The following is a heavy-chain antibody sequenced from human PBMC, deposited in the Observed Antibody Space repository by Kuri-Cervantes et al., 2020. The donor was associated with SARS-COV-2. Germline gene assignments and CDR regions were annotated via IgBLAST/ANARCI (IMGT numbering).Heavy chain of an antibody. J-gene: IGHJ4*02. D-gene: IGHD3-10*01. CDR2: IYSGGNT. V-gene: IGHV3-53*01. Sequence: GESLKISSVISGFTVSTNYMTWVRQAPGKGLEWVSTIYSGGNTFYADSVKGRFTISRDNSKNTLYLQMNSLRAEDTAVYYCSREYYYGSGRYYGAFDHWGQGTPVTVSS. CDR1: GFTVSTNY. CDR3: SREYYYGSGRYYGAFDH.